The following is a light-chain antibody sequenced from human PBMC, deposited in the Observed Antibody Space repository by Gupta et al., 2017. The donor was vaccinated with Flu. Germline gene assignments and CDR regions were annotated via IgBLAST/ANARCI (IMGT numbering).Light chain of an antibody. CDR3: CSYAGSYV. CDR2: EVS. Sequence: QSALTQPASVSGSPGQSIPISCTGTSSDLGTYNLVSWYQQHPDKAPKLMIYEVSQRPSGISNRFSGSKSGNTASLTISGLQAEDEADYYCCSYAGSYVFGTGTKVTVL. V-gene: IGLV2-23*02. J-gene: IGLJ1*01. CDR1: SSDLGTYNL.